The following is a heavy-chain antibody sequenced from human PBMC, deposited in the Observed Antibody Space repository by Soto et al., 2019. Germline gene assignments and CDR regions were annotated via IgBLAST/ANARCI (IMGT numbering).Heavy chain of an antibody. CDR1: GFTFSSYD. Sequence: QVQLVESGGGVVQPGRSLRLSCAASGFTFSSYDMHWVRQAPGKGLEWVAVISYDGSNKYYADSVKGRFTISRDNSKNTLYLQMNSLRAEDTAVYYCQGTYSDNESMDVWGQGTTVTVS. CDR2: ISYDGSNK. J-gene: IGHJ6*02. V-gene: IGHV3-30-3*01. D-gene: IGHD4-17*01. CDR3: QGTYSDNESMDV.